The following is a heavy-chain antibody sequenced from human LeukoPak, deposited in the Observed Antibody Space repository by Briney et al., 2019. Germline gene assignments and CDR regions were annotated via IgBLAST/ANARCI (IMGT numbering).Heavy chain of an antibody. Sequence: GSSVKVSCKASGYTFTYRYLHWVRQAPGQALEWMGWITPFNGNTNYAQKFQDRVTITRDRSMSTAYMELSSLRSEDTAMYHCASDSSGYFNFDYWGQGTLVTVSS. CDR2: ITPFNGNT. CDR3: ASDSSGYFNFDY. CDR1: GYTFTYRY. J-gene: IGHJ4*02. V-gene: IGHV1-45*02. D-gene: IGHD3-22*01.